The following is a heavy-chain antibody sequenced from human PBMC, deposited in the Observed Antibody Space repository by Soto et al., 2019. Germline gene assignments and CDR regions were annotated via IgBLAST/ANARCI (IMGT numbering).Heavy chain of an antibody. CDR3: ARLNRLRNDAFDI. Sequence: QVQLQESGSGLVKPSETLSLTCAVSGGSISSDYYSWSWIRQPPGKDLEWIGYIYHGGSTYYNPSLRSRVTLSVDTSKNHFSLRLTSVTAADTAVYSCARLNRLRNDAFDIWGQVTLVDVSS. CDR2: IYHGGST. CDR1: GGSISSDYYS. D-gene: IGHD3-16*01. J-gene: IGHJ3*02. V-gene: IGHV4-30-2*01.